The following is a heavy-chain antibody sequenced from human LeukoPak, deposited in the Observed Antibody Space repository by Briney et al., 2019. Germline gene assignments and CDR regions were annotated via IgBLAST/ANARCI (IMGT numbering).Heavy chain of an antibody. V-gene: IGHV1-46*01. CDR1: GYTFTSYY. D-gene: IGHD6-19*01. J-gene: IGHJ4*02. CDR2: INPSGAST. Sequence: GASVKVSCKASGYTFTSYYMHWVRQAPGQGLEWMGIINPSGASTSYAQKFQGRVTMTRDTSTSTVYMELSSLRSEDTAVYYCARVGRQWYFDYWGQRTLVTVSS. CDR3: ARVGRQWYFDY.